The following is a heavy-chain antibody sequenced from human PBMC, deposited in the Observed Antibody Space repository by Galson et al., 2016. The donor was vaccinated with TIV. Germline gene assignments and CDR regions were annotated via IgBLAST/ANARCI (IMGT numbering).Heavy chain of an antibody. V-gene: IGHV3-7*01. CDR3: ARGNDPGATYSLDY. J-gene: IGHJ4*02. Sequence: SLRLSCAASGFTFSRHWMSWVRQAPGKGLEWVAYIKQDGDYKYYVDSVKGRFTISRDNAKNSLYLQMNSLRAEDTAVYYCARGNDPGATYSLDYWGQGTPVTVSS. D-gene: IGHD1-1*01. CDR2: IKQDGDYK. CDR1: GFTFSRHW.